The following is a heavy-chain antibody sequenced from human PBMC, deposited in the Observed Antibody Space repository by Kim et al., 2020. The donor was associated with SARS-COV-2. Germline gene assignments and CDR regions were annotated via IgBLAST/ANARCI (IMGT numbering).Heavy chain of an antibody. Sequence: GGSLRLSCAASGFTFSSYSMNWVRQAPGKGLEWVSYISSSSSTIYYADSVKGRFTISRDNAKNSLYLQMNSLRDEDTAVYYCAREYGSGSYYQYYFDYWGQGTLVTVSS. D-gene: IGHD3-10*01. CDR2: ISSSSSTI. CDR3: AREYGSGSYYQYYFDY. CDR1: GFTFSSYS. V-gene: IGHV3-48*02. J-gene: IGHJ4*02.